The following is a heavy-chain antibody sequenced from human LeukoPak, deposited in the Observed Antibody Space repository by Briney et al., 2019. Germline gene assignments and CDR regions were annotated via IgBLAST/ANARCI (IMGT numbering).Heavy chain of an antibody. Sequence: GGSLRLSCAASGFTFSSLAMNWVRQTPGKGLEWVSAITSGGNTYYADSVKGRFTISRDNSKNTLYLQMNSLRAEDMAVYYCARTMALDYWGQGTLVTASS. CDR2: ITSGGNT. V-gene: IGHV3-23*01. CDR3: ARTMALDY. J-gene: IGHJ4*02. CDR1: GFTFSSLA. D-gene: IGHD4/OR15-4a*01.